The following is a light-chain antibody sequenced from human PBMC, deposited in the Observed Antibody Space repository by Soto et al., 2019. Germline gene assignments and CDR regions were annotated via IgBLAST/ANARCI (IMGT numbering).Light chain of an antibody. V-gene: IGLV2-14*03. CDR1: SSDVGDYDY. CDR2: DVT. J-gene: IGLJ1*01. Sequence: QSALTQPASVSGSPGQSITISCTGTSSDVGDYDYVSWYQQHPGKAPKLIIYDVTNRPSGVSNRFSGSKSGNTASLTTSGLQAEDEADYYCGSYTSSTSYVFGSGTKVTVL. CDR3: GSYTSSTSYV.